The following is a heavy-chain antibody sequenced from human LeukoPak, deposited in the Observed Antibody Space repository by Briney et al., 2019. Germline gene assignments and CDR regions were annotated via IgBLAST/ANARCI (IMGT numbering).Heavy chain of an antibody. Sequence: SETLSLTCAVSGGSISSGGYSWSWIRQPPGKGLEWIGYIYHSGSPYYNPSRKSRVTISVDRSKNQFSLKLSSVTAADTAAYYCARVSAYCTNGVCSKRAYNWFDPWGQGTLVTVPS. CDR3: ARVSAYCTNGVCSKRAYNWFDP. V-gene: IGHV4-30-2*01. J-gene: IGHJ5*02. D-gene: IGHD2-8*01. CDR1: GGSISSGGYS. CDR2: IYHSGSP.